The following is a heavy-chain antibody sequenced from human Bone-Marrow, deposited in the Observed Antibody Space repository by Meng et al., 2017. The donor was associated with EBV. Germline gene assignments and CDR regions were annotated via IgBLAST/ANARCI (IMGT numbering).Heavy chain of an antibody. CDR2: INHSGST. CDR3: ARQIWTTGPNWIDP. J-gene: IGHJ5*02. V-gene: IGHV4-34*01. CDR1: GGSFSGYY. D-gene: IGHD3/OR15-3a*01. Sequence: QVQLQQWGAGLLKPSXTLXLTCAVYGGSFSGYYWSWIRQPPGKGLEWIGEINHSGSTNYNPSLKSRVTISVDTSKNQFSLKLSSVTAADTAVYYCARQIWTTGPNWIDPWGQGTMVTVSS.